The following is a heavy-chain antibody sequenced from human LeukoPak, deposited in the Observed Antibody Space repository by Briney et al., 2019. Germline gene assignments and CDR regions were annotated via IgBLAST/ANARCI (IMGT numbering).Heavy chain of an antibody. Sequence: SETLSLTCTISGGSISSYYWSWIRQPPGKGLEWIGYIYYSGSTNYNPSLKSRVTISVDTSKNQFSLKLSSVTAADTAVYYCAITNWGSFDYWGQGTLVTVSS. D-gene: IGHD7-27*01. CDR1: GGSISSYY. J-gene: IGHJ4*02. CDR3: AITNWGSFDY. V-gene: IGHV4-59*08. CDR2: IYYSGST.